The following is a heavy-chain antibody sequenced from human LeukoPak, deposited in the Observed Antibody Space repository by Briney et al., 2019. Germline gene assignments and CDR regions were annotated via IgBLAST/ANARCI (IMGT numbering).Heavy chain of an antibody. CDR2: ISGSGGST. D-gene: IGHD3-22*01. CDR3: AKSVVIPPYYFDY. Sequence: GGPLRLSCAASGFTFSSYAMSWVRQAPGKGLEWVSAISGSGGSTYYADSVKGRFTISRDNSKNTLYLQMNSLRAEDTAVYYCAKSVVIPPYYFDYWGQGTLVTVSS. CDR1: GFTFSSYA. V-gene: IGHV3-23*01. J-gene: IGHJ4*02.